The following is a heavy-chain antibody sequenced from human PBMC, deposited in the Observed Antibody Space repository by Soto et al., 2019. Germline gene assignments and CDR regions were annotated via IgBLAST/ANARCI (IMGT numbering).Heavy chain of an antibody. Sequence: RASVKVSCKASGYTFTSYDINWVRQATGQGLEWMGWMNPNSGNTGYAQKFQGRVTMTRNTSISTAYMELSSLRSEDTAVYYCARARAPPLVYGMDVWGQGTTVTVSS. CDR1: GYTFTSYD. J-gene: IGHJ6*02. CDR3: ARARAPPLVYGMDV. V-gene: IGHV1-8*01. D-gene: IGHD6-6*01. CDR2: MNPNSGNT.